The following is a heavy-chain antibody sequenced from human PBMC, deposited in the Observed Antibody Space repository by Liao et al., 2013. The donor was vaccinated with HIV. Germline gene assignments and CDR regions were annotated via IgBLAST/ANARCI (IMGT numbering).Heavy chain of an antibody. CDR3: ARLPSILVTQWLTPGAWFDL. V-gene: IGHV4-34*01. CDR2: FHHGKST. Sequence: QVHLQQWGAGLLKPSETLSLTCAVYGGSFSGYYWSWIRQPPGKGLEWVGSFHHGKSTYYNPSLKSRVTISEDTYKNQFSLNLDSVTAADTAVYYCARLPSILVTQWLTPGAWFDLWGQGTLVTVSS. J-gene: IGHJ5*02. CDR1: GGSFSGYY. D-gene: IGHD3-22*01.